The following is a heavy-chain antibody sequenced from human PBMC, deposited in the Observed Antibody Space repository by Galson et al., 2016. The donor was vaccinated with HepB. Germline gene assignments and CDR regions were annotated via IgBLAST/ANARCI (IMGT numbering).Heavy chain of an antibody. CDR2: IYYSGYT. V-gene: IGHV4-39*01. CDR3: ARSGLGTKASFDY. Sequence: ETLSLTCTVSGGSISSSSYYWGWIRQSPGKGLEWIGSIYYSGYTYDNPSLEGRVTISIGMSTDLFSLKLTSLTAADTAVYYCARSGLGTKASFDYWGQGTLVAVSS. D-gene: IGHD1-7*01. J-gene: IGHJ4*02. CDR1: GGSISSSSYY.